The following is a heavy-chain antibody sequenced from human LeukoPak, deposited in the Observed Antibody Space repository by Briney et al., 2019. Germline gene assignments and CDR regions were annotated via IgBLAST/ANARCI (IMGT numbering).Heavy chain of an antibody. V-gene: IGHV3-48*02. CDR2: IGTSSSTI. Sequence: SGGSLRLSCAASGFTFSSYAMSWVRQAPGKGLEWVSYIGTSSSTIYYADSVKGRFTISRDNAENSLYLQMNRLRDEDTAVYYCARHDYGGNSGDYWGQGTLVTVSS. J-gene: IGHJ4*02. D-gene: IGHD4-23*01. CDR3: ARHDYGGNSGDY. CDR1: GFTFSSYA.